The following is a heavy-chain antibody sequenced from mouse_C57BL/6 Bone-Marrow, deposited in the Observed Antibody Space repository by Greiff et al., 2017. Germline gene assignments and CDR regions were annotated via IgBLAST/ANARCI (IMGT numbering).Heavy chain of an antibody. CDR2: IYPGSGST. CDR1: GYTFTSYW. Sequence: QVQLQQPGAELVKPGASVKMSCKASGYTFTSYWITWVKQRPGQGLEWIGDIYPGSGSTNYNEKFKSKATMTVDTSSSTAYMQLSSLTSEASADYCCTRHLYYFDYWGQGTTLTVSS. CDR3: TRHLYYFDY. J-gene: IGHJ2*01. V-gene: IGHV1-55*01.